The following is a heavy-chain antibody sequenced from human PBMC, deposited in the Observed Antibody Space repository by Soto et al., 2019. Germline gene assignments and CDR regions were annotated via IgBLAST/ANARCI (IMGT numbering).Heavy chain of an antibody. D-gene: IGHD3-22*01. Sequence: QLRLVQSGPEVKKPGTSVKVSCKASGFRFTSSSVQWVRQARGQRLEWIGWITVGTGNTNYAQKFQERVTITRVMSTSTAYMELSNLRSEDTAVYYWAAGDSSGYYGGWGQGTQVTVSS. CDR3: AAGDSSGYYGG. V-gene: IGHV1-58*01. CDR2: ITVGTGNT. J-gene: IGHJ4*02. CDR1: GFRFTSSS.